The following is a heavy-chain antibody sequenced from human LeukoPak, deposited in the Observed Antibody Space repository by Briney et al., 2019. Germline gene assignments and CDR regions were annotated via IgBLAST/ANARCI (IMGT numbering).Heavy chain of an antibody. CDR1: GDSISSSAYY. D-gene: IGHD6-6*01. V-gene: IGHV4-39*01. J-gene: IGHJ4*02. CDR3: ARHIAARTLYYFDY. CDR2: IYYSGST. Sequence: SETLSLTCTVSGDSISSSAYYWGWIRQPPGKGLEWIGSIYYSGSTYYNPSLKSRVTIFVDTSKNQFSLKLSSVTAADTAVYCCARHIAARTLYYFDYWAREPWSPSPQ.